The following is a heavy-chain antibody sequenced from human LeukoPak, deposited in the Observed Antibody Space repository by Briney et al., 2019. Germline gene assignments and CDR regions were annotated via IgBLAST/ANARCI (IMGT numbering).Heavy chain of an antibody. CDR1: GGSFSGYY. J-gene: IGHJ5*02. D-gene: IGHD1-7*01. V-gene: IGHV4-34*01. CDR2: INHSGST. CDR3: ARGRINYNWNYRWFDP. Sequence: SETLSLTCAVYGGSFSGYYWSWIRQPPGKGLEWIGEINHSGSTNYNPSLKSRVTISVDTSKNQFSLKLSSVTAADTAVYYCARGRINYNWNYRWFDPWGQGTLVTVSS.